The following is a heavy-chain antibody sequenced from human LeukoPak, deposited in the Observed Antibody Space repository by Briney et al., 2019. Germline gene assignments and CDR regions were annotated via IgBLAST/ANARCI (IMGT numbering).Heavy chain of an antibody. D-gene: IGHD3-3*01. CDR1: GFAFSRCS. V-gene: IGHV3-21*01. Sequence: PGGSLRLSCAASGFAFSRCSMNWVRQAPGKGLEWVSSISPDSNHIYYADSVRGRFTMSRDDAQNSLHLRMNSLRADDTAVYYCTRLLLQSSPPNDYWGQGTLVAVSS. J-gene: IGHJ4*02. CDR3: TRLLLQSSPPNDY. CDR2: ISPDSNHI.